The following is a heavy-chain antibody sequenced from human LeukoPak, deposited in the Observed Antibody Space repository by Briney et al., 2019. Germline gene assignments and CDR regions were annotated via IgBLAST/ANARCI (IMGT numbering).Heavy chain of an antibody. D-gene: IGHD4/OR15-4a*01. CDR1: GGSISSGSYY. J-gene: IGHJ4*02. Sequence: PSQTLSLTCTVSGGSISSGSYYWSWIRQPAGKGLEWIGSIYHSGSTYYNPSLKSRVTISVDTSKNQFSLKLSSVTAADTAVYYCARGDYLYYFDYWGQGTLVTVSS. CDR2: IYHSGST. V-gene: IGHV4-61*02. CDR3: ARGDYLYYFDY.